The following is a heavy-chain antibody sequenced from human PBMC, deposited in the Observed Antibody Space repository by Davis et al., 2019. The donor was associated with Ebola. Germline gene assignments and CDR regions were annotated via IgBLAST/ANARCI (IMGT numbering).Heavy chain of an antibody. CDR1: GWSFSGYY. D-gene: IGHD5-18*01. Sequence: MPSETLSLTCAVYGWSFSGYYWSWIRPPPGKGLEGIGEINHSGSTNYNPSLKSRVTISVDTSKNQFSLKLTPVTAADTAVYYCARTHTAMVTTNWLDPWGQGTLVTVSS. J-gene: IGHJ5*02. CDR3: ARTHTAMVTTNWLDP. V-gene: IGHV4-34*01. CDR2: INHSGST.